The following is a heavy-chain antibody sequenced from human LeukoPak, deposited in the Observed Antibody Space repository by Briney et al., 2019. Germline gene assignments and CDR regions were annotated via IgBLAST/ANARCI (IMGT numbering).Heavy chain of an antibody. J-gene: IGHJ3*02. CDR1: GFTFSSYW. D-gene: IGHD1-7*01. CDR3: ARRDNWNYLSAFDI. V-gene: IGHV3-7*01. CDR2: IKQDGSEK. Sequence: GGSLRLSCAASGFTFSSYWMSWVRQAPGKGLEWVANIKQDGSEKYYVDSVKGRFTISRDNVKNSLYLQMNSLRAEDTAVYYCARRDNWNYLSAFDIWGQGTMVTVSS.